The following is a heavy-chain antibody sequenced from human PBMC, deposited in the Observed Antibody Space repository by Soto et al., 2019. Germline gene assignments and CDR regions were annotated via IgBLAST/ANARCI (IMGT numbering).Heavy chain of an antibody. Sequence: EVQLVQSGAEVKKPGESLRIACKGSGYTFTDYWINWVRQMPGKGLAWMGRIDPSDSYTKYSPSFQGHVTISADKSISTAYLEWSSLEASDTAMYYCARARRITIFIVVCFEMDVGGQGTTFTVSS. D-gene: IGHD3-3*01. CDR2: IDPSDSYT. CDR3: ARARRITIFIVVCFEMDV. V-gene: IGHV5-10-1*03. J-gene: IGHJ6*02. CDR1: GYTFTDYW.